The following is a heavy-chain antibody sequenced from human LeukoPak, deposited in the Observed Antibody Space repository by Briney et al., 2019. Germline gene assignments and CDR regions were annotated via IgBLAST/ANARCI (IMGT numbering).Heavy chain of an antibody. CDR1: GGSFSGYY. Sequence: PSETLSLTCAVYGGSFSGYYWSWIRQSPGKGLEWVSGISGSGGSTYYADSVKGRFTISRDNSRNTLYLQMNSPRAEDTAVYYCAMLPGYSSGWYEVNYWGQGTLVTVSS. D-gene: IGHD6-13*01. CDR3: AMLPGYSSGWYEVNY. V-gene: IGHV3-23*01. J-gene: IGHJ4*02. CDR2: ISGSGGST.